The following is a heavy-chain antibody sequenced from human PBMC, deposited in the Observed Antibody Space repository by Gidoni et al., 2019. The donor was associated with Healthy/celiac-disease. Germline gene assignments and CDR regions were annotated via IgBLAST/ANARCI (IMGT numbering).Heavy chain of an antibody. J-gene: IGHJ4*02. CDR1: GYSFTSYW. Sequence: EVQLVQSGAEVKKPGESLKISCKGSGYSFTSYWIGWVRQMPGKGLEWMGIIYPGDSDTRYSPSFQGQVTISADKSISTAYLQWSSLKASDTAMYYCARHVSSRTAGYYYDSSGYLGPGDYWGQGTLVTVSS. CDR2: IYPGDSDT. CDR3: ARHVSSRTAGYYYDSSGYLGPGDY. V-gene: IGHV5-51*01. D-gene: IGHD3-22*01.